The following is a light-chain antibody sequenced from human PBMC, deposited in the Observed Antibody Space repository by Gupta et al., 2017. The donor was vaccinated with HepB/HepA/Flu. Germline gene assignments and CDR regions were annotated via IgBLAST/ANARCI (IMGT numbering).Light chain of an antibody. J-gene: IGKJ5*01. Sequence: IVLTQSPATLSLSPGERATLSCRASQSVSSYLAWYQQKPGQAPRLLIYDASNRATGIPARFSGSGSGTDFTLTISSLEPEDFAVYHCQQRSSWPITFGQGTKLEIK. CDR3: QQRSSWPIT. CDR2: DAS. V-gene: IGKV3-11*01. CDR1: QSVSSY.